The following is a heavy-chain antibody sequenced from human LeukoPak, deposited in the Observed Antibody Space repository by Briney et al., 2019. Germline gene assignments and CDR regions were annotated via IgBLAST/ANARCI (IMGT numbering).Heavy chain of an antibody. CDR2: INHSGST. D-gene: IGHD4-17*01. V-gene: IGHV4-34*01. CDR1: GGSFSGYY. J-gene: IGHJ3*02. CDR3: ARVGYGDYPSAFDI. Sequence: PSETLSLTCAVYGGSFSGYYWSWIRQPPGKGLEWIGEINHSGSTNYNPSLKSRVTISVDTSKNQFSLKLSSVTAADTAVYYCARVGYGDYPSAFDIWGQGTMVTVSS.